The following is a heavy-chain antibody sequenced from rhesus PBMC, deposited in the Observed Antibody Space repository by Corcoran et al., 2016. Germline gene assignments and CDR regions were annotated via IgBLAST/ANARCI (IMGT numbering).Heavy chain of an antibody. D-gene: IGHD6-25*01. CDR3: ARRYGSWGFDY. V-gene: IGHV4-122*02. CDR2: ISYSGIT. Sequence: QLQLQESGPGLVKPSETLSLTCAVSGYSISSGYGWSWIRQPPGKGLEWIGYISYSGITSYTPSLKSRVTISRDTSKNQFSLKLSSVTAADTAVYYCARRYGSWGFDYWGQGVLVTVSS. CDR1: GYSISSGYG. J-gene: IGHJ4*01.